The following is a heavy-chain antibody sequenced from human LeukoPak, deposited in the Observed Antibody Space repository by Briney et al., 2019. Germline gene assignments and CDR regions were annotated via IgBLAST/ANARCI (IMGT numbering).Heavy chain of an antibody. CDR1: GYSFASYG. CDR2: INTNTGNP. D-gene: IGHD2-21*01. V-gene: IGHV7-4-1*02. CDR3: ARVSWLGIAGYFDY. Sequence: ASVKVSCKASGYSFASYGIIWVRQAPGHGLEWMGWINTNTGNPTYAQGFTGRFVFSLDTSVSTAYLQISSLKAEDTAVYYCARVSWLGIAGYFDYWGQGTLVTVSS. J-gene: IGHJ4*02.